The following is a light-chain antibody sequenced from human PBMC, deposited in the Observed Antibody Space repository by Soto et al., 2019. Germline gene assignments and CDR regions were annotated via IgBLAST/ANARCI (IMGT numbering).Light chain of an antibody. CDR2: DVS. J-gene: IGLJ1*01. CDR1: SSDVGSFDS. Sequence: SALTQPASVSGSPGQPITISCTGTSSDVGSFDSVAWYQHNPGKAPKLMIYDVSNRPSGVSSRFSGSKSGNTASLSISGLQTEDEANYYCSSLTTSSTLVFGTGTNVTVL. V-gene: IGLV2-14*01. CDR3: SSLTTSSTLV.